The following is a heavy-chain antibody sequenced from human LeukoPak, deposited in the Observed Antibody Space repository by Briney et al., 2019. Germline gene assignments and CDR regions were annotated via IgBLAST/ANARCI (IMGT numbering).Heavy chain of an antibody. D-gene: IGHD3-22*01. V-gene: IGHV3-30*18. Sequence: GGSLRLSCAASGFTFSSYGMHWVRQAPGKGLEGVAVISYDGSNKYYADSVKGRFTISRDNSKNTLYLQMNSLIAEDTAVYYCAKDYYDSSGYYPDYWGQGTLVTVSS. J-gene: IGHJ4*02. CDR3: AKDYYDSSGYYPDY. CDR2: ISYDGSNK. CDR1: GFTFSSYG.